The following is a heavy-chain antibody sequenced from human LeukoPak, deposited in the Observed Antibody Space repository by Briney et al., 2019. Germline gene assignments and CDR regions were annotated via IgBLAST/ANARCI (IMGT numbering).Heavy chain of an antibody. D-gene: IGHD4-17*01. CDR3: VRGDYGDYLGY. CDR2: IYSGGST. J-gene: IGHJ4*02. V-gene: IGHV3-66*01. CDR1: GFIVSNKY. Sequence: GGSLRPSCAASGFIVSNKYMRWVRQAPGKGLEWVSVIYSGGSTYYADSVKDRFTISRDNSKNTVYLQMNSLRVEDTALYYCVRGDYGDYLGYWGQGTLVTVSS.